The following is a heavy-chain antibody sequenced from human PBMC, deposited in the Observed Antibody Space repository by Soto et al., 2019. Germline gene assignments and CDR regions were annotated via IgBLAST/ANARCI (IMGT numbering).Heavy chain of an antibody. CDR3: ARDLSPPYCSSTSCYTGGFDP. CDR2: IYSGGST. Sequence: PVGSLRLSCAASGFTVSSNYMSWVRQAPGKGLEWVSVIYSGGSTYYADSVKGRFTISRDNSKNTLYLQMNSLRAEDTAVYYCARDLSPPYCSSTSCYTGGFDPWGQGTRVTVSS. D-gene: IGHD2-2*02. V-gene: IGHV3-53*01. CDR1: GFTVSSNY. J-gene: IGHJ5*02.